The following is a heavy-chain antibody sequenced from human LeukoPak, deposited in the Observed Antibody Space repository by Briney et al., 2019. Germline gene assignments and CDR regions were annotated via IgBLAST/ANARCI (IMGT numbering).Heavy chain of an antibody. Sequence: PGGSLRLSCAASGFTFSTYGMHWVRQAPGKGLEWVALTSYGGNNKYYADSVKGRFIISRDNSKNTMYLQMNSLRAEDTGVYYCAKEQRDWNYGVFDYWGQGTQVTVSS. V-gene: IGHV3-30*18. CDR3: AKEQRDWNYGVFDY. CDR1: GFTFSTYG. D-gene: IGHD1-7*01. J-gene: IGHJ4*02. CDR2: TSYGGNNK.